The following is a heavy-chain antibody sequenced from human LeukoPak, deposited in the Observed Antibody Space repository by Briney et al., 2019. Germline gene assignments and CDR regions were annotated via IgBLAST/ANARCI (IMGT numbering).Heavy chain of an antibody. CDR3: ARGQWGLVY. J-gene: IGHJ4*02. V-gene: IGHV3-11*01. CDR1: GFTFSDHY. Sequence: GGSLRLSCAAAGFTFSDHYMTWIRQAPGKALEWVSYISPDGTTSYYADSLKGRFTVSRDNAKNSLYLQMNSLSAEDTAVYFCARGQWGLVYWGQGALVTVSS. CDR2: ISPDGTTS. D-gene: IGHD1-26*01.